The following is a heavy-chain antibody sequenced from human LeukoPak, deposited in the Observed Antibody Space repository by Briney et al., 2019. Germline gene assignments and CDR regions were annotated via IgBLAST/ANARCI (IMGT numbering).Heavy chain of an antibody. Sequence: GGSLRLSCAASGFTFSIYSMNWVRQAPGKGLEWVSYISSGSSSKYYADSVQGRFTISRDNAKNSLSLQMNSLRAEDTAVYYCAHLSRLGELHGSWGQGTLVTVSS. CDR1: GFTFSIYS. CDR3: AHLSRLGELHGS. D-gene: IGHD3-16*01. CDR2: ISSGSSSK. J-gene: IGHJ5*02. V-gene: IGHV3-48*01.